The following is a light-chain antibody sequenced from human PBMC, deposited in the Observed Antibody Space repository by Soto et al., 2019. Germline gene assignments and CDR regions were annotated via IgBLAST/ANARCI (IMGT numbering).Light chain of an antibody. Sequence: QSALTQPRSVSGSPGQSITISCTGSSRDVRGYNFVSWYQQHPGEAPKLILYDVTTRPSGVPDRISGSKSGSTAYLTISGLQAEDEADYYCCSYAGSFSWVFGGGTQLTVL. CDR1: SRDVRGYNF. J-gene: IGLJ7*01. CDR2: DVT. CDR3: CSYAGSFSWV. V-gene: IGLV2-11*01.